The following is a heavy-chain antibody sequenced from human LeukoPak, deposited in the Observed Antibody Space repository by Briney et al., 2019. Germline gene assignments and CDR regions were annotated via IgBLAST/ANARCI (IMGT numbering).Heavy chain of an antibody. CDR3: ARTAHYYGSGSYYNRGPQPYPMDV. D-gene: IGHD3-10*01. CDR1: GGTFSSYA. CDR2: IIPIFGTA. V-gene: IGHV1-69*13. J-gene: IGHJ6*04. Sequence: SVKVSCKASGGTFSSYAISWVGQAPGQGLEWMGGIIPIFGTANYAQKFQGRVTITADESTSTAYMELSSLRSEDTAVYYCARTAHYYGSGSYYNRGPQPYPMDVWGKGTTVTVSS.